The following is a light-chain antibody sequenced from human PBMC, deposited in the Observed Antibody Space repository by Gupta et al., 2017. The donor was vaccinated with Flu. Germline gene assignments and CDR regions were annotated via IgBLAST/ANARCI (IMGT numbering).Light chain of an antibody. CDR2: GAS. CDR1: QGISSY. CDR3: HQLNSYPPYT. V-gene: IGKV1-9*01. J-gene: IGKJ2*01. Sequence: DIQLTQSPSFLSASVGDRVTITCRASQGISSYLAWYQQKPGKTPKLLIYGASTLQSGVPSRFSGSGSGTEFTLTISSRQPEDFATYYCHQLNSYPPYTFGQGTKLEIK.